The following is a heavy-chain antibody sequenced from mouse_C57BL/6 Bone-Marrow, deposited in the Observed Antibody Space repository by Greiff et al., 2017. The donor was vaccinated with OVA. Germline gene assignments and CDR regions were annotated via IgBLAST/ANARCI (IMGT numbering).Heavy chain of an antibody. V-gene: IGHV1-52*01. CDR2: IDPSDSET. Sequence: QVQLQQPGAELVRPGSSVKLSCKASGYTFTSYWMHWVKPRPIQGLEWIGNIDPSDSETHYNQKFKDKATLTVDKSSSTASMQLSSLTSEDSAVYYCARRGVTTGYYYAMDYWGQGTSVTVSS. CDR1: GYTFTSYW. CDR3: ARRGVTTGYYYAMDY. D-gene: IGHD2-12*01. J-gene: IGHJ4*01.